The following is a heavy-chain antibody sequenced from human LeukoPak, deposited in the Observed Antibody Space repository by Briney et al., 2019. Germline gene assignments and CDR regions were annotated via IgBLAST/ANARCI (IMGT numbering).Heavy chain of an antibody. D-gene: IGHD6-19*01. CDR1: GFTFSGYW. Sequence: GGSLRLSCGASGFTFSGYWMHWVRQAPGKGLVWVSRINSDGSSTNYADSVKGRFTISRDNAKNTLYLQMNSLRAEDTAVYYCARSPSPYSSGWYFDYWGQGTLVTVSS. V-gene: IGHV3-74*01. CDR2: INSDGSST. J-gene: IGHJ4*02. CDR3: ARSPSPYSSGWYFDY.